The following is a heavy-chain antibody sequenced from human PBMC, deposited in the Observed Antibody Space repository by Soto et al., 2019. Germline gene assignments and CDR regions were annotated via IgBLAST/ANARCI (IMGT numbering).Heavy chain of an antibody. CDR3: ARQGFGPLHGLVDV. V-gene: IGHV4-59*08. CDR2: VHHSWGS. CDR1: GGSISSYY. Sequence: QVQLQESGPGLVKPSEALSLSCTVSGGSISSYYWSWFRQSPGKRMEWIGYVHHSWGSSYNPSLQSRVAISLDTSKSQFSLKVTSVTATDTAVYYCARQGFGPLHGLVDVWGQGTTATVSS. D-gene: IGHD3-10*01. J-gene: IGHJ6*02.